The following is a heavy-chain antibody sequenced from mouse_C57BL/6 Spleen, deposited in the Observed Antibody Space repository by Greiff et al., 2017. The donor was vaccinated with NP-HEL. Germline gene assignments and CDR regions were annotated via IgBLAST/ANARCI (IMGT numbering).Heavy chain of an antibody. CDR2: INYDGSST. V-gene: IGHV5-16*01. CDR1: GFTFSDYY. Sequence: EVQRVESEGGLVQPGSSMKLSCTASGFTFSDYYMAWVRQVPEKGLEWVANINYDGSSTYYLDSLKSRFIISRDNAKNILYLQMSSLKSEDTATYYCARETTTVVPWYFDVWGTGTTVTVSS. CDR3: ARETTTVVPWYFDV. D-gene: IGHD1-1*01. J-gene: IGHJ1*03.